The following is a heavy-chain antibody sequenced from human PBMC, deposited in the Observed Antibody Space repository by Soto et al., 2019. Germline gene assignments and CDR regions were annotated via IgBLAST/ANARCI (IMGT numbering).Heavy chain of an antibody. CDR3: ARAGYCTNGVCYTPFDY. CDR2: IGTAGDT. Sequence: EVQLVESGGGLVQPGGSLRLSCAASGFTFSSYDMHWFRQATGKGLEWVSAIGTAGDTYYPGSVKGRFTISRENAKNSLYLQMNSLRAGDTAVYYCARAGYCTNGVCYTPFDYWGQGTLVTVSS. CDR1: GFTFSSYD. D-gene: IGHD2-8*01. J-gene: IGHJ4*02. V-gene: IGHV3-13*01.